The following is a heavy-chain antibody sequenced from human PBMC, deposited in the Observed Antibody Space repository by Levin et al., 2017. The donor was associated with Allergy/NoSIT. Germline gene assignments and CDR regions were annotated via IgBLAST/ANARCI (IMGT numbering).Heavy chain of an antibody. D-gene: IGHD6-19*01. CDR1: GFTFSRYW. J-gene: IGHJ4*02. Sequence: SCEASGFTFSRYWMTWVRQGPGKGLEWVANINQDGSDTYYVDSVKGRFTISRDNAKNSLYLQMNSLRAEDTAVYYCARVVEAGNDFWGQGTLVTVSS. CDR3: ARVVEAGNDF. V-gene: IGHV3-7*01. CDR2: INQDGSDT.